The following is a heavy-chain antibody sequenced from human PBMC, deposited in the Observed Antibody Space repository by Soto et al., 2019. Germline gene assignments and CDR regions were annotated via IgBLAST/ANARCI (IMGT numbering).Heavy chain of an antibody. Sequence: SATRSLTCTASRGSISSGDYYWGWICWQPGKGLEWIVYIYYSGSTYYNPSLKSRVTISVDTSKNQFSLKLSSVTAADTAVYYCARDESMKSGLGWFDPWGQGTLVTVS. J-gene: IGHJ5*02. V-gene: IGHV4-30-4*01. CDR1: RGSISSGDYY. CDR3: ARDESMKSGLGWFDP. D-gene: IGHD3-22*01. CDR2: IYYSGST.